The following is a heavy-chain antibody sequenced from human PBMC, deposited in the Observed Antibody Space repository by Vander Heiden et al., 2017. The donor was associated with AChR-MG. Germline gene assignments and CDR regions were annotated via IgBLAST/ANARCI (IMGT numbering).Heavy chain of an antibody. CDR3: ARLGGKMVYYGMDV. V-gene: IGHV3-21*01. Sequence: EVQLVESGGGLVKPGGSLRLSCAASGFTFGSYSMNWVRQAPGKGLEWVSSISSSSSYIYYADSVKGRFTISRDNAKNSLYLQMNSLRAEDTAVYYCARLGGKMVYYGMDVWGQGTTVTVSS. CDR2: ISSSSSYI. J-gene: IGHJ6*02. CDR1: GFTFGSYS. D-gene: IGHD3-16*01.